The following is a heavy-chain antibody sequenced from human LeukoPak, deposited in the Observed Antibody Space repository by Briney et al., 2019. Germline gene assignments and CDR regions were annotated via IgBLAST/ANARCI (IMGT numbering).Heavy chain of an antibody. CDR1: GFTFSSYG. D-gene: IGHD6-13*01. CDR3: AKGYSSSWYPTNWFDP. Sequence: AGGSLRLSCAASGFTFSSYGMHWVRQAPGKGLEWVAVISYDGSNKYYADSVKGRFTISRDNSKNTLYLQMNSLRAEDTAVYYCAKGYSSSWYPTNWFDPWGQGTLVTVSS. V-gene: IGHV3-30*18. CDR2: ISYDGSNK. J-gene: IGHJ5*02.